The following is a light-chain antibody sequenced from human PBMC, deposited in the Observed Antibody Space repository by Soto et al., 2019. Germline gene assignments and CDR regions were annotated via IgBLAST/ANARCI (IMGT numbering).Light chain of an antibody. V-gene: IGKV1-5*01. Sequence: DIQMTQSPSTLSASVGDRVTITCRASQSIGNSLAWYQQTPGEAPNLLIFDVSSLQSGVPPRFRGSGSGTEFTLTISRLPPDDFSTYYSQQYHHDSSLTSGGGTKVDI. CDR1: QSIGNS. CDR3: QQYHHDSSLT. CDR2: DVS. J-gene: IGKJ4*01.